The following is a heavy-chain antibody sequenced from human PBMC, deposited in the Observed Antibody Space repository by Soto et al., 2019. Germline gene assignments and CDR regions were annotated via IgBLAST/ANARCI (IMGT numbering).Heavy chain of an antibody. Sequence: GGSLRLSCVASGFALTSSRLNWVRQGPGKGLEWVASISGSGKDTFYRHSVKGRFAISRDSAGTSLFLRMDSVKVEDTAVYHCARVHLGAGSVFYCAREAWGTGTEVDVSP. CDR1: GFALTSSR. V-gene: IGHV3-21*01. D-gene: IGHD1-26*01. CDR2: ISGSGKDT. J-gene: IGHJ6*04. CDR3: ARVHLGAGSVFYCAREA.